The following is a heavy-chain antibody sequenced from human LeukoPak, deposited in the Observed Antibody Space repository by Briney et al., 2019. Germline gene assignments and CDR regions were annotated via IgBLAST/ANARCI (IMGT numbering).Heavy chain of an antibody. CDR1: EFPFSSYT. J-gene: IGHJ4*02. V-gene: IGHV3-21*01. CDR2: ISRSSSDI. D-gene: IGHD3-16*01. Sequence: GGSLRLSCAASEFPFSSYTMHWVRQAPGEGLEWVSSISRSSSDIHYAYSLKGRFTISRDNAKNSLYLQMNSLRAEDTAVYYCAGGSGTYSPDYWGQGILVTVSS. CDR3: AGGSGTYSPDY.